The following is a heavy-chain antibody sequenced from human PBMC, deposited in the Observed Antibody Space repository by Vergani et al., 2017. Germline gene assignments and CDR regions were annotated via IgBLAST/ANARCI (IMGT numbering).Heavy chain of an antibody. J-gene: IGHJ6*02. CDR1: GFSFRNAW. CDR2: IKSTFDRGTT. D-gene: IGHD2-21*01. V-gene: IGHV3-15*07. Sequence: EVQLVESGGGIVKPGGSLRLSCVASGFSFRNAWMNWVRRTPGKGLEWVGRIKSTFDRGTTDYAAAVKGRFTISRDDSNNTLFLQMNGLKTEDIGVYYCTTDPRDCGDGSCYWLRDHRYYGMDVWGQGTTVTVSS. CDR3: TTDPRDCGDGSCYWLRDHRYYGMDV.